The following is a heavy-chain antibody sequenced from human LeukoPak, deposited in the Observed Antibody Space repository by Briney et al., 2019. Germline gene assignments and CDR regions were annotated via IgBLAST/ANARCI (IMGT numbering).Heavy chain of an antibody. Sequence: ASVKVSCKASGYTFTSYGISWVRQAPGQGLEWMGWISAYNGNTNYAQKLQGRVTMTTDTSTSTAYMELRSLRSDDTAVYYCARDGPYYYDSSGYYEWGQGTLVTVSS. CDR1: GYTFTSYG. J-gene: IGHJ4*02. CDR2: ISAYNGNT. D-gene: IGHD3-22*01. V-gene: IGHV1-18*01. CDR3: ARDGPYYYDSSGYYE.